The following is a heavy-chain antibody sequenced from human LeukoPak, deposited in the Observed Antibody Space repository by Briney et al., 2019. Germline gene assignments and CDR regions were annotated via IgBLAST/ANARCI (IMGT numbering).Heavy chain of an antibody. CDR3: VSELCTKGVCSDFDY. D-gene: IGHD2-8*01. CDR1: GFPFTNFG. J-gene: IGHJ4*02. V-gene: IGHV3-30*03. Sequence: GGSLRLSRAASGFPFTNFGMQWVRQAPGKGLDWVAVISTDGRAKFYADSVTGRFTISRDNFKNTVYLQMNSLRAEDTAVYHCVSELCTKGVCSDFDYWGQGTLVTVSS. CDR2: ISTDGRAK.